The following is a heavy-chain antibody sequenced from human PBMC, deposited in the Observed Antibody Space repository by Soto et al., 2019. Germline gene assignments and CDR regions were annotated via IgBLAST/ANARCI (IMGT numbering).Heavy chain of an antibody. Sequence: QVQLQESGPGLVKPSGTLSLTCAASGGSISSNNWWRWVRQPPGTGMEWIGEIYHSGSTNYNPSLESRVTILVDKSKNQFSLNLSSVTAADTAVYYCASRTDYYASSGTFDYWGQGTLVTVSS. CDR2: IYHSGST. D-gene: IGHD3-22*01. CDR3: ASRTDYYASSGTFDY. V-gene: IGHV4-4*02. J-gene: IGHJ4*02. CDR1: GGSISSNNW.